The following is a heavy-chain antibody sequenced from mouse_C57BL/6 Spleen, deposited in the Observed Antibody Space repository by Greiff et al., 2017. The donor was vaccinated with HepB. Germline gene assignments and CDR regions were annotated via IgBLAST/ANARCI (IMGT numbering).Heavy chain of an antibody. V-gene: IGHV1-66*01. CDR2: IYPGSGNT. J-gene: IGHJ3*01. D-gene: IGHD2-3*01. CDR1: GYSFTSYY. CDR3: ARDGLYDGYYAWFAY. Sequence: QVQLQQSGPELVKPGASVKISCKASGYSFTSYYIHWVKQRPGQGLEWIGWIYPGSGNTKYNEKFKGKATLTADTSSSTAYMQRSSLTSEDSAVYYCARDGLYDGYYAWFAYWGEGTLVTVSA.